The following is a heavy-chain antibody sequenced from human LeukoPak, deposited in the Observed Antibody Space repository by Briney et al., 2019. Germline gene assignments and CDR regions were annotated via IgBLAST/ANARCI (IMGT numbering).Heavy chain of an antibody. CDR2: IIPIFGTA. CDR3: ASGAPSSGWPNFDY. D-gene: IGHD6-19*01. J-gene: IGHJ4*02. V-gene: IGHV1-69*06. Sequence: GASVKVSCKASGGTFSSYAINWVRQAPGQGLEWMGGIIPIFGTANYAQKFQGRVTITADKSTSTAYMELSSLRSEDTAAYYCASGAPSSGWPNFDYWGQGTLVTVSS. CDR1: GGTFSSYA.